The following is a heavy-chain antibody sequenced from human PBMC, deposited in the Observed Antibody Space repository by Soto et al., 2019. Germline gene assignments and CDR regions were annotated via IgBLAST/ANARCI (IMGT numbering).Heavy chain of an antibody. CDR3: ARLSYYDTGSPTYDY. Sequence: QITLKESGPALVKPTQTLTLTCSFSGFSLNTRGVGVGWIRQPPGKALEWLTVVDWDDAKRFSPSLKSRLTITKDAPKNQVVLTMTNVDPVDTATYYCARLSYYDTGSPTYDYWGQGTLVTVSS. J-gene: IGHJ4*02. CDR2: VDWDDAK. CDR1: GFSLNTRGVG. D-gene: IGHD3-22*01. V-gene: IGHV2-5*02.